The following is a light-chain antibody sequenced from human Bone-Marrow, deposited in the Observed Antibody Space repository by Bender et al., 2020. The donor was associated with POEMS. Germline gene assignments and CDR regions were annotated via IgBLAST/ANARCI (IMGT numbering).Light chain of an antibody. V-gene: IGLV2-23*01. CDR1: SSDVGSYNL. Sequence: QSALTQPASVSGSPGQSITISCTGTSSDVGSYNLVSWYQHHPGKAPKLMIYEGSKWPSGVSHRFSGSKSGNTASLRISGLQAEDEADFYCCSYAGSSIWVFGGGTKLTVL. CDR2: EGS. CDR3: CSYAGSSIWV. J-gene: IGLJ3*02.